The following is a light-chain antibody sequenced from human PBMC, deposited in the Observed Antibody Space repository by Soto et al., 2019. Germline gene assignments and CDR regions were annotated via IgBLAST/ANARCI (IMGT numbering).Light chain of an antibody. Sequence: EIVLTQSPATLSLSPGERATLSCRASQSVSSYLAWYQQKPGQAPRLLIYDASNRATGIPARFSGSGSGTDLTLTISNLAPEDFAVYYCQRRSNSPPSPVTCGQGTKLDIK. CDR1: QSVSSY. V-gene: IGKV3-11*01. CDR2: DAS. J-gene: IGKJ2*01. CDR3: QRRSNSPPSPVT.